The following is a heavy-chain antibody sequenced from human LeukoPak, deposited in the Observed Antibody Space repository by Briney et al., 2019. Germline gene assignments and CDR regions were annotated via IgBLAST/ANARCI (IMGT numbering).Heavy chain of an antibody. CDR3: ARPGTANGMDV. CDR1: GFTFSSYA. V-gene: IGHV3-23*01. D-gene: IGHD6-13*01. Sequence: GGSLRLSCAASGFTFSSYAMSWVRQAPGKGLEWVSAISGSGGSTYYADSVKGRFTISRDNAKNSLYLQMNSLRAEDTAVYYCARPGTANGMDVWGQGTTVTVSS. CDR2: ISGSGGST. J-gene: IGHJ6*02.